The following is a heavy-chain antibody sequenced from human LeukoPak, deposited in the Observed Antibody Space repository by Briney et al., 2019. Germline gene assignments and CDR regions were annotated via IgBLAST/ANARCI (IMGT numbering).Heavy chain of an antibody. CDR1: GYTFTGYY. Sequence: AASVKVSCKASGYTFTGYYMHWVRQAPGQGLEWMGWINPNSGGTNYAQKFQGRVTITRDRSISTAYMELRRLRSDDTAVYYCARDGSADSHYYSYMDVWGKGTTVTVSS. CDR2: INPNSGGT. D-gene: IGHD2-21*01. V-gene: IGHV1-2*02. CDR3: ARDGSADSHYYSYMDV. J-gene: IGHJ6*03.